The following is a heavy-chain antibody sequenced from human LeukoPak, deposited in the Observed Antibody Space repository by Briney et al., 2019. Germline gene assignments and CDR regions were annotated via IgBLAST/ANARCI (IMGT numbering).Heavy chain of an antibody. V-gene: IGHV1-18*01. CDR1: GYTFASYG. CDR3: ARAHPLKYYYESSGYYIDMGGY. D-gene: IGHD3-22*01. Sequence: ASVKVSCKASGYTFASYGISWVRQAPGQGLEWLGWISAYNGNTDYAQKVQGRVTMTTDTSTSTAHMELRSLTSDDTAVYYCARAHPLKYYYESSGYYIDMGGYWGQGTLVTVSS. J-gene: IGHJ4*02. CDR2: ISAYNGNT.